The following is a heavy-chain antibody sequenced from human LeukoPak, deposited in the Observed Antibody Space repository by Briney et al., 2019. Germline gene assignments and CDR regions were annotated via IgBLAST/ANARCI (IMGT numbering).Heavy chain of an antibody. CDR3: IVVVEPPDSDGFDV. V-gene: IGHV3-74*01. Sequence: GGSLRLSCAASGFTFGNSWVHWVRQAPGKGLVWVSLINADGSTTSYADSVKGRFTISRDNARNTLSLEMNSLTIEDTAVYYCIVVVEPPDSDGFDVWGQGTMITVSS. D-gene: IGHD1-14*01. CDR1: GFTFGNSW. J-gene: IGHJ3*01. CDR2: INADGSTT.